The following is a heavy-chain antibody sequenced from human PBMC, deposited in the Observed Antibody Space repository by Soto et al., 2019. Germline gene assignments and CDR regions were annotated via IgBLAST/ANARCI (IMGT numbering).Heavy chain of an antibody. D-gene: IGHD1-1*01. CDR1: GYIMTTYG. Sequence: QVQLVQSGTEVKKPGASVKVSCKASGYIMTTYGVSWVRQAPGQGLEWVGWISAYNDHTNYAQKFQGRVTMTTDTSTGTAYMERRSVRSDGTAVYYCARGTDFDYWGQGTLVTVSS. CDR3: ARGTDFDY. CDR2: ISAYNDHT. J-gene: IGHJ4*02. V-gene: IGHV1-18*01.